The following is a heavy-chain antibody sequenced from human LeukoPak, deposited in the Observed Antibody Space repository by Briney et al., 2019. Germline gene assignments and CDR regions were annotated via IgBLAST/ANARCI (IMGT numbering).Heavy chain of an antibody. Sequence: GGSLRLSCAASGFTFSSCGMQWVRQAPGKGLEWVAVISFDGSDKYYADSVKGRFTISRDNSKNTLYLQMNSLRAEDTAVYYCAKGRFGELLELSDYWGQGTLVTVSS. D-gene: IGHD3-10*01. J-gene: IGHJ4*02. CDR1: GFTFSSCG. CDR3: AKGRFGELLELSDY. CDR2: ISFDGSDK. V-gene: IGHV3-30*18.